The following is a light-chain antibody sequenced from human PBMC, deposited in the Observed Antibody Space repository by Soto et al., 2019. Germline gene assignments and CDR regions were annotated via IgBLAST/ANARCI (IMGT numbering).Light chain of an antibody. CDR3: QQYGSSPWT. J-gene: IGKJ1*01. Sequence: ETVLTQSPGTLSLSPGERATLSCRASQSFRSKYIAWYRQTPGQAPRLLIYGASKRASGIADRFIGSGSGTDFTLIISRLEPEDFALYYCQQYGSSPWTFGQGTKVEI. V-gene: IGKV3-20*01. CDR1: QSFRSKY. CDR2: GAS.